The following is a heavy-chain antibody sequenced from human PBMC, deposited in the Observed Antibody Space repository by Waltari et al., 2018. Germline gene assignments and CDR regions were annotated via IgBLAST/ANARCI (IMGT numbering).Heavy chain of an antibody. Sequence: QMQLVKSGAEVKKPGASVTVSCKDSGYPFRAYHINWVRQATGHGLEWMGWINPKSGNTVSAQNFQDRVTITRDPSTSTVYMELSSLRSDDAAVYYCARVHYDFWSGYYIWGQGTLVTVPS. CDR3: ARVHYDFWSGYYI. D-gene: IGHD3-3*01. CDR1: GYPFRAYH. J-gene: IGHJ4*02. CDR2: INPKSGNT. V-gene: IGHV1-8*02.